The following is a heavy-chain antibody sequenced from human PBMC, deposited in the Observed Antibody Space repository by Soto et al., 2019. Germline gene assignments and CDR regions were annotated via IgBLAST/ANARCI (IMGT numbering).Heavy chain of an antibody. CDR3: AKDQESGQGAFDS. CDR1: GFTFNIYG. V-gene: IGHV3-30*18. J-gene: IGHJ4*02. Sequence: GGTLRLSCAASGFTFNIYGMHWVRQAPDKGLEWVALISYDGSNQYYADSVKGRFTISRDNSKNTLFLQMNSLRADDTAVYYCAKDQESGQGAFDSWGEGTLVTVSS. CDR2: ISYDGSNQ.